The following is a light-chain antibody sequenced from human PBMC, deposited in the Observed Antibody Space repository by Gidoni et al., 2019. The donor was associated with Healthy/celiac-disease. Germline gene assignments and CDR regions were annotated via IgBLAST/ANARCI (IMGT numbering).Light chain of an antibody. CDR2: EGS. CDR3: CSYAGSSTFYV. J-gene: IGLJ1*01. Sequence: QSALTQPASVSGSPGQSITISCTGTSSDVGSYNLVSWYQQNPGKAPKLIIYEGSKRPSGVSYRFSGSKSGNTASLTISGLHAEDEADYYCCSYAGSSTFYVFGTGTKFTVL. CDR1: SSDVGSYNL. V-gene: IGLV2-23*01.